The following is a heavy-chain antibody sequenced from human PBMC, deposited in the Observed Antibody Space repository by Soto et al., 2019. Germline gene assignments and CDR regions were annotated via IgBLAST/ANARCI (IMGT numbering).Heavy chain of an antibody. CDR3: AREAVLGTDNWFDP. CDR1: GGSISTYY. J-gene: IGHJ5*02. CDR2: IYTSGYT. V-gene: IGHV4-4*07. D-gene: IGHD6-13*01. Sequence: SETLSLTCTVSGGSISTYYWNWIRQPAGKRLEWVGRIYTSGYTKSNPSLKSRVTMSLDTSKRQFSLKLTPVTAADTAVYYCAREAVLGTDNWFDPWGQGILVTVSS.